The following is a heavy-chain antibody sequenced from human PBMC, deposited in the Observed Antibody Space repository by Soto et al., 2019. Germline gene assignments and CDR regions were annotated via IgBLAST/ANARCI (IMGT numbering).Heavy chain of an antibody. D-gene: IGHD2-21*02. CDR3: AKDRGDYYLMGWLDP. V-gene: IGHV3-30*18. Sequence: PGGSLRLSCAASGFTFSSYGMHRVRQAPGKGLEWVAVISYDGSNKYYADSVKGRFTISRDNSKNTLYLQMNSLRAEDTAVYYCAKDRGDYYLMGWLDPWGQGTLVTVSS. J-gene: IGHJ5*02. CDR1: GFTFSSYG. CDR2: ISYDGSNK.